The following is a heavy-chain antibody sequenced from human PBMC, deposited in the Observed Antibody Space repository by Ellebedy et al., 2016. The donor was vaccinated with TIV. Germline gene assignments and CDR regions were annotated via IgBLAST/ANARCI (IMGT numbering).Heavy chain of an antibody. CDR1: GGTFNSDA. J-gene: IGHJ4*02. Sequence: ASVKVSXXASGGTFNSDAFSWVRQAPGQGLEWMGGLMPIFGTPNYAQKFQDRLTLTADESTTTAYMELSSLTPEDTAIYYCARSNCGGDCYSPFDFWGQGTLFTVSS. CDR3: ARSNCGGDCYSPFDF. CDR2: LMPIFGTP. V-gene: IGHV1-69*13. D-gene: IGHD2-21*01.